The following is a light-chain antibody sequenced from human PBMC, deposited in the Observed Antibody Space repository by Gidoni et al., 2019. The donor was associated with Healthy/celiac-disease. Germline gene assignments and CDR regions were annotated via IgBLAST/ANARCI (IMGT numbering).Light chain of an antibody. J-gene: IGKJ1*01. V-gene: IGKV3-11*01. CDR2: DAS. CDR3: QQRSNWPRT. CDR1: QSVSSY. Sequence: EIVLTQSPAPLSLSPGERATLSCRASQSVSSYLAWYQQKHGQDRRLLIYDASNRATGIPARFSGSVSGTDFTLTISSLDPEDFAVYYCQQRSNWPRTFGLXTKVEI.